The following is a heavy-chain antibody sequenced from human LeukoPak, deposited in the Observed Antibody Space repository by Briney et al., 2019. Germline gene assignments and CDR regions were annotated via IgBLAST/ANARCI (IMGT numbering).Heavy chain of an antibody. V-gene: IGHV1-8*01. Sequence: GASVKVACKASGYTFTSYDINWVRQATGQGLDWMEGMNPNSGNTGYAQKFQGRVTMTRNTSISTAYMELSSLRSEDTAVYNCARGLPRDYYDSSRWFDPWGQGTLVAVSS. D-gene: IGHD3-22*01. J-gene: IGHJ5*02. CDR1: GYTFTSYD. CDR2: MNPNSGNT. CDR3: ARGLPRDYYDSSRWFDP.